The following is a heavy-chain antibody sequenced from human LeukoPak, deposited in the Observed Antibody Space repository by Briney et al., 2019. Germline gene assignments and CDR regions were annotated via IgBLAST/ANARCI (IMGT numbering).Heavy chain of an antibody. Sequence: PGRSLRLSCAASGFTFSSYGMHWVRQAPGKGLEWVAVIWYDGSNKYYADSVKGRFTISRDNSKNTLYLQMNSLRAEDTAAYYCARDDNYYGSGSYYRSVEYWGQGTLVTVSS. V-gene: IGHV3-33*01. CDR3: ARDDNYYGSGSYYRSVEY. J-gene: IGHJ4*02. CDR2: IWYDGSNK. D-gene: IGHD3-10*01. CDR1: GFTFSSYG.